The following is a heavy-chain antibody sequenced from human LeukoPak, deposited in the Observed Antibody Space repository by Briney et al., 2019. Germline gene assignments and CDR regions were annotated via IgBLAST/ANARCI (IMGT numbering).Heavy chain of an antibody. CDR1: GFTFSSYA. D-gene: IGHD6-13*01. V-gene: IGHV3-23*01. CDR3: AKDGMPSWVAAAGSYYFDY. J-gene: IGHJ4*02. CDR2: ISGSGGST. Sequence: GGSLRLSCAASGFTFSSYAMSWVRQAPGKGLEWVSAISGSGGSTYYADSVKGRFTISRDNSKNTLYLQMNSLRAEDTAVYYCAKDGMPSWVAAAGSYYFDYWGQGTLVTVSS.